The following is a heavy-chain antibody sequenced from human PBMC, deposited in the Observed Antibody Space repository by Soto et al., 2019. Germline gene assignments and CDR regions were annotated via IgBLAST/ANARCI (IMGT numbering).Heavy chain of an antibody. CDR2: IYYSGST. CDR1: GGSRSSGAYY. Sequence: SETLSLTCTVAGGSRSSGAYYWSWIRQHPGKGLEWIGYIYYSGSTYYNPSLESRVTLSVDTSRKQFSLKVSSVTAADTAMYYCARDHPHSYGVYYFDYWGQGTPVTVSS. V-gene: IGHV4-31*03. D-gene: IGHD5-18*01. J-gene: IGHJ4*02. CDR3: ARDHPHSYGVYYFDY.